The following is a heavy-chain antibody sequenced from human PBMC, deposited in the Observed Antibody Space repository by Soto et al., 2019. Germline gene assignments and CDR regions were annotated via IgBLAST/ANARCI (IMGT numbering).Heavy chain of an antibody. CDR1: GFTFSSYG. J-gene: IGHJ4*02. V-gene: IGHV3-30*18. CDR3: AKVWGRITIFGVANDY. Sequence: GGSLRLSCAASGFTFSSYGMHWVRQAPGKGLEWVAVISYDGSNKYYADSVKGRFTISRDNSKNTLYLQMNSLRAEDTAVYYCAKVWGRITIFGVANDYWGQGTLVTVSS. CDR2: ISYDGSNK. D-gene: IGHD3-3*01.